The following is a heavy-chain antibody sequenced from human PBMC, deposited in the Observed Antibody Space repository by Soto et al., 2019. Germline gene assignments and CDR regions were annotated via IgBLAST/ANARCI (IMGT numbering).Heavy chain of an antibody. V-gene: IGHV4-59*01. D-gene: IGHD6-19*01. Sequence: QVQLQESGPGLVKPSETLSLTCTVSGGSISSYYWSWIRQPPGKGLEWIGYIYYSGSTNYNPSLKSRVTISVDTSKNQFSLKLSSVTAADTAVYYCARDHGSGPPYDNWFDPWGHGTLVTVSS. CDR2: IYYSGST. CDR3: ARDHGSGPPYDNWFDP. J-gene: IGHJ5*02. CDR1: GGSISSYY.